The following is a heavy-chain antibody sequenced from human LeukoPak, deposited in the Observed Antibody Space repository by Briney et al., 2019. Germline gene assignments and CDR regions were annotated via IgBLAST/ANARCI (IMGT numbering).Heavy chain of an antibody. J-gene: IGHJ4*02. D-gene: IGHD3-22*01. CDR1: GYTFTSYG. CDR2: ISAYNGNT. Sequence: ASVKVSCKASGYTFTSYGISWVRQAPGQGLEWMGWISAYNGNTNHAQKLQGRVTMTTDTSTSTAYMELRSLRSDDTAVYYCAREWLAAREVDYWGQGTLVTVSS. V-gene: IGHV1-18*01. CDR3: AREWLAAREVDY.